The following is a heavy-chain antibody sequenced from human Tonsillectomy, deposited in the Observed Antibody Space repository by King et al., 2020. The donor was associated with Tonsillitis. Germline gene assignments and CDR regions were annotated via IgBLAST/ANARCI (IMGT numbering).Heavy chain of an antibody. J-gene: IGHJ1*01. D-gene: IGHD6-13*01. CDR1: GYSISIGYY. CDR2: INHSGGT. V-gene: IGHV4-38-2*02. Sequence: QLQESGPGLVKPSETLSLTCSVSGYSISIGYYWVWIRQPPGKGLEWIGSINHSGGTYYKPSLKSRVTISVDTSKNQFSLKLSSVTAAEPAVYYCARDPSYSSSWYAGYFQHWGQGTLVTVSS. CDR3: ARDPSYSSSWYAGYFQH.